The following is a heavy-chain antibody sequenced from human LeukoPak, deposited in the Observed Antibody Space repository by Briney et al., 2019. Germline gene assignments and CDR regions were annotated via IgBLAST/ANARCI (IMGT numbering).Heavy chain of an antibody. CDR3: AIDPPSISRPIEPDY. D-gene: IGHD6-6*01. CDR1: GFTFSTYG. CDR2: VNNNGYNT. Sequence: GGTLRLSCAASGFTFSTYGMTWVHQAPGKGLEWVSTVNNNGYNTHYADSVKGRFTISRDNSKNTLYLQMSSLRAEDTAIYYCAIDPPSISRPIEPDYWGQGTLVTVSS. V-gene: IGHV3-23*01. J-gene: IGHJ4*02.